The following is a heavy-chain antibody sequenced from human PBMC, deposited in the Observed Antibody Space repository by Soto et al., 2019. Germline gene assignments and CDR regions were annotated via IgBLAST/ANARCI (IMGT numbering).Heavy chain of an antibody. Sequence: SQALSLTCALSGDSVSSNSAAWNWIRQSPSSGLEWLGRTYYRSKWYNDYAVSVKSRITINPDTSKNQFSLQLNSVTPEDTAVYYCARDILAGSSSSYYYYGMDVWGQGTTVTVSS. CDR2: TYYRSKWYN. V-gene: IGHV6-1*01. J-gene: IGHJ6*02. CDR3: ARDILAGSSSSYYYYGMDV. CDR1: GDSVSSNSAA. D-gene: IGHD6-6*01.